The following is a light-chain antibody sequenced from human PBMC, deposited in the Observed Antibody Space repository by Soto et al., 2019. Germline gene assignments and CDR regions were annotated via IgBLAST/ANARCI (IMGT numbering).Light chain of an antibody. J-gene: IGKJ5*01. CDR1: QSVYNNY. CDR3: QQYGSSPIT. CDR2: AAS. Sequence: EIVLTQSPGTLSLSPGERATLSCRASQSVYNNYLAWYQQKPGQAPRLLIFAASSTATGIPDRFSGSGSGKDFTLTISRLEPEDFAVYYCQQYGSSPITFGQGTRLEIK. V-gene: IGKV3-20*01.